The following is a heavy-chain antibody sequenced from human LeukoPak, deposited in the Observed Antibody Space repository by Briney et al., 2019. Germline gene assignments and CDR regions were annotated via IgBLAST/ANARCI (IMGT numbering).Heavy chain of an antibody. Sequence: ASVRVSCKASGGTFMTDIFNWLRQAPGQSPEWMGGIIPISDSAHYAKRFQGRVTITAEESTSTVHMELSFLTSDDTAVYYCARPMTDYCDRGGYCGLYGLWGQGTLVIVS. J-gene: IGHJ4*02. CDR1: GGTFMTDI. D-gene: IGHD3-22*01. CDR2: IIPISDSA. V-gene: IGHV1-69*13. CDR3: ARPMTDYCDRGGYCGLYGL.